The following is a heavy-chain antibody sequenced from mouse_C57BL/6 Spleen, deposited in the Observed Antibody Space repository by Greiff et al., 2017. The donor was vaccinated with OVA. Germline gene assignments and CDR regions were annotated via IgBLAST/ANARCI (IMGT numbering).Heavy chain of an antibody. J-gene: IGHJ3*01. V-gene: IGHV2-2*01. CDR1: GFSFTSYG. CDR3: ARSSNYEAWFAY. Sequence: QVQLKQSGPGLVQPSQSLSITCTVSGFSFTSYGVHWVRQSPGKGLEWLGVIWSGGSTDDNAPFLSILSISNDNSKSQVFFKMNSLQADDTAIYYCARSSNYEAWFAYWGQGTLVTVSA. D-gene: IGHD2-5*01. CDR2: IWSGGST.